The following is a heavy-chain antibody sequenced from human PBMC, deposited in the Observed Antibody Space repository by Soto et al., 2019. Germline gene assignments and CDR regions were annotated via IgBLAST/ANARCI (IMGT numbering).Heavy chain of an antibody. CDR2: IKQDGSNK. CDR3: AKDRGYCSGGSCYTEAYYYYYYGMDV. CDR1: GFTFSSYW. V-gene: IGHV3-7*01. Sequence: GGSLRLSCAASGFTFSSYWMSWVRQAPGKGLEWVANIKQDGSNKYYADSVKGRFTISRDNSKNTLYLQMNSLRAEDTAVYYCAKDRGYCSGGSCYTEAYYYYYYGMDVWGQGTTVTVSS. D-gene: IGHD2-15*01. J-gene: IGHJ6*02.